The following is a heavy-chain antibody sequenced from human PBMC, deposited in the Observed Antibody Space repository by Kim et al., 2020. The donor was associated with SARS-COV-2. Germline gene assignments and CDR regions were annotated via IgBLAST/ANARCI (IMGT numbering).Heavy chain of an antibody. V-gene: IGHV1-46*01. CDR1: GYTFTSYY. CDR3: AREERVTLAPDAFDI. Sequence: ASVKVSCKASGYTFTSYYMHWVQQAPGQGLEWMGIINPSGGSTSYAQKFQGRVTMTRDTSTSTVYMELSSLRSEDTAVYYCAREERVTLAPDAFDIWGQGTMVTVSS. CDR2: INPSGGST. J-gene: IGHJ3*02. D-gene: IGHD1-1*01.